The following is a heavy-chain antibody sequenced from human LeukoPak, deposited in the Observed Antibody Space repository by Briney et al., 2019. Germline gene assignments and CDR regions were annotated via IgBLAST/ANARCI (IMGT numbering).Heavy chain of an antibody. J-gene: IGHJ4*02. Sequence: SQTLSLTCAISGDSVSSNSAAWNWIRQSPSRGLEWLGRTYYRSKWYNDYAVFVKSRITINPDTSKNQFSLQLNSVTPEDTAVYYCARGVGEPAVWFGELLTFFDYWGQGTLVTVSS. D-gene: IGHD3-10*01. CDR3: ARGVGEPAVWFGELLTFFDY. CDR2: TYYRSKWYN. CDR1: GDSVSSNSAA. V-gene: IGHV6-1*01.